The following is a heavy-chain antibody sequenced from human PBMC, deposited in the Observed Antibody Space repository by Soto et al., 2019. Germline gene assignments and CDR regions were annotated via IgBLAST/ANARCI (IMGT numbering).Heavy chain of an antibody. Sequence: SETLSLTCTVSGGSISSVDYYWSWIRQPPGKGLEWIGYMFYTGSTYYSPSLKSRVAISVDTSKNQFSLKLSSVTVADTAVYYCARDSGYYGDYFDSWGQGTLVTVSS. CDR1: GGSISSVDYY. CDR3: ARDSGYYGDYFDS. CDR2: MFYTGST. J-gene: IGHJ4*02. D-gene: IGHD5-12*01. V-gene: IGHV4-30-4*01.